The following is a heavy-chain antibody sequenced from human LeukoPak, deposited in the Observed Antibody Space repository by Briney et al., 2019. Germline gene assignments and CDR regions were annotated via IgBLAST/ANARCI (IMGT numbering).Heavy chain of an antibody. J-gene: IGHJ4*02. CDR2: IYYSEST. V-gene: IGHV4-61*01. CDR1: GGSVSSGSYY. D-gene: IGHD1-26*01. CDR3: ARDREDRIDY. Sequence: PSETLSLTCTVSGGSVSSGSYYWSWIRQPPGKGLEWIGYIYYSESTNYNPSLKSRVTISVDTSKNQFSLKLSSVTAADTAVYYCARDREDRIDYWGQGTLVTVSS.